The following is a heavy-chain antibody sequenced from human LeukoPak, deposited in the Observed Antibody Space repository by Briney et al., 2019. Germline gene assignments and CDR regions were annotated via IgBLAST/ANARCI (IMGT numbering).Heavy chain of an antibody. Sequence: SETLSLTCTVSGGSISTSGYYSGWIRQPPGKGLEWIGNIYHSGSTYYDPSLKSRVSISVDTSKNHFSLDLSSVTAADSAIYYCARDYRMTMLVDWGQGTLVTVSS. CDR2: IYHSGST. J-gene: IGHJ4*02. CDR1: GGSISTSGYY. D-gene: IGHD3-22*01. V-gene: IGHV4-39*07. CDR3: ARDYRMTMLVD.